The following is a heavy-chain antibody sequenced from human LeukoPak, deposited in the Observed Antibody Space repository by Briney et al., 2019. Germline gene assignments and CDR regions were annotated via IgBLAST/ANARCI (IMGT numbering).Heavy chain of an antibody. CDR2: ISGSGGST. CDR3: AKDCMVAGTDFTYYFDY. D-gene: IGHD6-19*01. V-gene: IGHV3-23*01. Sequence: PAGGSLRLSCAASRFTFSSYAMSWVRQAPGKGLEWVSAISGSGGSTYYADSVKGRFTISRDNSKNTLYLQMNSLRAEDTAVYYCAKDCMVAGTDFTYYFDYWGQGTLVTVSS. CDR1: RFTFSSYA. J-gene: IGHJ4*02.